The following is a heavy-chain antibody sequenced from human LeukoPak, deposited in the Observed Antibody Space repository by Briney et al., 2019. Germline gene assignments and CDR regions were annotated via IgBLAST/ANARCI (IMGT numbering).Heavy chain of an antibody. CDR2: IYYSGST. Sequence: PSETLSLTCTVSGGSISSGGYYWNWIRQHPGKGLEWIGYIYYSGSTYYNPSLQSRVTISVDTSENQFSLELSSVTAADTAVYYCVRCHGSGTTPLNWGQGTLVTVSS. V-gene: IGHV4-31*03. CDR3: VRCHGSGTTPLN. D-gene: IGHD3-10*01. J-gene: IGHJ4*02. CDR1: GGSISSGGYY.